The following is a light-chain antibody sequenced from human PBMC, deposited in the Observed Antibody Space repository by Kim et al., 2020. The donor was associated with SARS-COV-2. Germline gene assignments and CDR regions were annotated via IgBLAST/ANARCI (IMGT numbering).Light chain of an antibody. CDR1: GGHSTYA. CDR3: QTWDTGIRV. J-gene: IGLJ3*02. V-gene: IGLV4-69*01. CDR2: VDSDGSH. Sequence: ASVKLTCTLSGGHSTYAIEWHQQQPEKGPRYLMKVDSDGSHNKGDGIPDRFSGSSSGAERYLTISSLQSEDEADYYCQTWDTGIRVFGGGTKVTVL.